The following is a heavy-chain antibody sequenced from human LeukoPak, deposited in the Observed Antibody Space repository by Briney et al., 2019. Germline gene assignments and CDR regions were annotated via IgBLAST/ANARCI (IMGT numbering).Heavy chain of an antibody. D-gene: IGHD2-21*01. Sequence: SETLSLTCTVSGGSISSYYWSWIRQPPGKGLEWIGYIYYSGSTNYNPSLKSRVTISVDTSKNQFSLKLSSVTAADTAVYYCARVYSVELGTFDYWGQGTLVTVSS. CDR3: ARVYSVELGTFDY. J-gene: IGHJ4*02. CDR2: IYYSGST. CDR1: GGSISSYY. V-gene: IGHV4-59*01.